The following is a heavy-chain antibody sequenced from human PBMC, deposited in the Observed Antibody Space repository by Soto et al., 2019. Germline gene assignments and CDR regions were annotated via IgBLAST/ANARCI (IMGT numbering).Heavy chain of an antibody. J-gene: IGHJ6*02. CDR2: IGTAGDT. CDR1: GFTFSSYD. D-gene: IGHD2-15*01. CDR3: ARRCSGGGCYYYYGMDV. Sequence: GGSLRLSCAASGFTFSSYDMHWVRQATGKGLEWVSAIGTAGDTYYPGSVKGRFTISRENAKNSLYLQMNSLRAGDTAVYYCARRCSGGGCYYYYGMDVWGQGTTVTVSS. V-gene: IGHV3-13*01.